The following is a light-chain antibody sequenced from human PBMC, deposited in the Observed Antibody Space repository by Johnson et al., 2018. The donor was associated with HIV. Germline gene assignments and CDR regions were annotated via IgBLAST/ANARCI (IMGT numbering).Light chain of an antibody. V-gene: IGLV1-51*02. Sequence: QSVLTQPPSVSAAPGQKVTISCSGSNSNIGNNYVSWYQQLPGTAPKLLIYENNKRPSGIPDRFSGSKSGTSATLGITGLQTGDEADYYCGTWYSSLSALYVFGTGTKVTVL. CDR1: NSNIGNNY. CDR3: GTWYSSLSALYV. J-gene: IGLJ1*01. CDR2: ENN.